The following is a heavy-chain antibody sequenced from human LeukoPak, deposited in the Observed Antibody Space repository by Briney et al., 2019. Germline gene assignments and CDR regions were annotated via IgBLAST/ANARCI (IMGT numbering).Heavy chain of an antibody. Sequence: PGGSLRLSCAASGFTFSSYGMHWVRQAPDKGREWVAFIRYHGSNKYYADSVKGRFTVSRDNSKNTLYLQMNSLRAEDTAVYYCAKISDFWSDTYWGQGTLVTVSS. CDR2: IRYHGSNK. D-gene: IGHD3-3*01. J-gene: IGHJ4*02. CDR1: GFTFSSYG. CDR3: AKISDFWSDTY. V-gene: IGHV3-30*02.